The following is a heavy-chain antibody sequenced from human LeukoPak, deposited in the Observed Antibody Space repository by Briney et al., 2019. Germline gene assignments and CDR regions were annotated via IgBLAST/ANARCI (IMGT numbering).Heavy chain of an antibody. CDR1: GFIVSRDY. CDR3: ARDGNSMTTFDAFDI. V-gene: IGHV3-66*01. J-gene: IGHJ3*02. Sequence: GGSLRLSCANSGFIVSRDYMTWVRQAPGKGLEWVSVIDSGGSTYYSDSVKGRFTISRDNSKNTLYLQMNSLRAEDTAVYYCARDGNSMTTFDAFDIWGQGTLVTVSS. D-gene: IGHD4-11*01. CDR2: IDSGGST.